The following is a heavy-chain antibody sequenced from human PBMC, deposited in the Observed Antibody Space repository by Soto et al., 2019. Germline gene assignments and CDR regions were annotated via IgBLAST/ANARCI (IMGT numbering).Heavy chain of an antibody. CDR1: GFTFSNSW. Sequence: GGSLRLSCRASGFTFSNSWMHWVRHAPGKGLVWVARINNDGSNTAYADSVKGRFTISRDNAKNTLYMQMNSLRVEDTAVYFCARDEGRPDVWGQGTTVTVSS. CDR3: ARDEGRPDV. CDR2: INNDGSNT. D-gene: IGHD1-26*01. J-gene: IGHJ6*02. V-gene: IGHV3-74*01.